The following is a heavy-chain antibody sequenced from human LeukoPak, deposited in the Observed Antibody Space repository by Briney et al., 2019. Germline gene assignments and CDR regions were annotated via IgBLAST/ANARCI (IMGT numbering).Heavy chain of an antibody. V-gene: IGHV4-39*01. J-gene: IGHJ4*02. D-gene: IGHD3-9*01. Sequence: SETLSLTCTVSGGSISSSSYYWGWIRQPPGKGLEWIGSIYYSGSTYYNPSLKSRVTISVDTSKNQFSLKLSSVTAADTAVYYCARHGRYFDWPGVSDYWGQGTLVTVSS. CDR1: GGSISSSSYY. CDR2: IYYSGST. CDR3: ARHGRYFDWPGVSDY.